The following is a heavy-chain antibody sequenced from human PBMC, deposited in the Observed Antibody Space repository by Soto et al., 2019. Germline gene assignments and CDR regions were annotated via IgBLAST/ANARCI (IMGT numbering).Heavy chain of an antibody. V-gene: IGHV4-4*07. CDR1: GDSMSGFY. J-gene: IGHJ6*02. CDR3: VRITVSTTYGMDV. Sequence: SETLSLTCAVSGDSMSGFYWGWVRQPAGKGLEWIGRIYMSGRTNYNPSLETRVTMSVDTSKNQFSLRLRSVTAADTAIYYSVRITVSTTYGMDVWGQGTTVTVSS. CDR2: IYMSGRT. D-gene: IGHD4-4*01.